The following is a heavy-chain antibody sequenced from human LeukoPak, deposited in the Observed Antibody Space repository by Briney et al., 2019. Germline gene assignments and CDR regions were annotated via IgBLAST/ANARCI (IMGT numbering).Heavy chain of an antibody. CDR2: ISSRSSAT. CDR1: GFAFSTSS. V-gene: IGHV3-48*01. D-gene: IGHD6-25*01. J-gene: IGHJ6*03. CDR3: AREAANYYYMDV. Sequence: GGSLRLSCAASGFAFSTSSMDWVRQAPGKGLEWISYISSRSSATSYADSVKGRFTVSRDNAKNSLYLQMNSLRAEDTAVYYCAREAANYYYMDVWGKGTTVTVSS.